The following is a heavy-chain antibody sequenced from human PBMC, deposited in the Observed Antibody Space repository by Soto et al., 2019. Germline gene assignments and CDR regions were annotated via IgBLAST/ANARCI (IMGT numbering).Heavy chain of an antibody. CDR1: GYTFTSYA. CDR3: AREGPYYYDSSVGPLDI. J-gene: IGHJ3*02. Sequence: ASVKVSCKASGYTFTSYAMHWVRQAPGQRLEWMGWINAGNGNTKYSQKFQGRVTITRDTSASTAYMELSSLRSEDTAVYYCAREGPYYYDSSVGPLDIWGQGTIVTVSS. CDR2: INAGNGNT. V-gene: IGHV1-3*01. D-gene: IGHD3-22*01.